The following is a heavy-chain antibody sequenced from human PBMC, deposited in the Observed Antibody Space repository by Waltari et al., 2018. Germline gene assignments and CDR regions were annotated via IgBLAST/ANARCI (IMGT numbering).Heavy chain of an antibody. Sequence: DYGMSWVRQAPGKGLEWVSGINWNGGSTGYADSVKGRFTISRDNAKNSLYLQMNSLRAEDTALYYCARARTGTTFYYFDYWGQGTLVTVSS. CDR2: INWNGGST. V-gene: IGHV3-20*03. CDR1: DYG. J-gene: IGHJ4*02. CDR3: ARARTGTTFYYFDY. D-gene: IGHD1-7*01.